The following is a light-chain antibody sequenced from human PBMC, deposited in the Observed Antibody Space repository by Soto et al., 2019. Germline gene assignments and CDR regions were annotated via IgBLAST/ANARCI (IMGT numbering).Light chain of an antibody. J-gene: IGKJ5*01. CDR2: VAS. V-gene: IGKV1-39*01. CDR1: QSISTW. Sequence: DIQLTQPPSSLSASVEDRVTITCLASQSISTWLDWYQQKPGKAPNLLIYVASSLQSGVPSRFSGSGSGTDFTLTITSLQPEDFATYYCQQYCGSPSTFGQGTRLDIK. CDR3: QQYCGSPST.